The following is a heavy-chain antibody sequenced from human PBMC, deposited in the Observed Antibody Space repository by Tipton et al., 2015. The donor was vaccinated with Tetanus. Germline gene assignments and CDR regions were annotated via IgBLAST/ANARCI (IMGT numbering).Heavy chain of an antibody. J-gene: IGHJ6*02. CDR3: ARERIEAFYYHGLDV. D-gene: IGHD2-21*01. Sequence: GLVKPSETLSLTCTVSGGSISSFYWYWIRQPPGKGLEWIAYIYQNGDANYNPSLQSRVTISVDTSKNQFSLQLAFVTAADTAIYYCARERIEAFYYHGLDVRGPGTTVTVSS. V-gene: IGHV4-59*01. CDR1: GGSISSFY. CDR2: IYQNGDA.